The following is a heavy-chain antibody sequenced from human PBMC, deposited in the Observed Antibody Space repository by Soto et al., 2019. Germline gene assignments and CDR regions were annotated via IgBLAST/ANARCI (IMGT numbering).Heavy chain of an antibody. CDR1: GFTFRSYA. J-gene: IGHJ6*02. CDR2: ISDSGGST. CDR3: AKVWERTVTTRNYYYAMDV. D-gene: IGHD4-17*01. Sequence: EVQLLESGGGLVQPGGSLRLSCAASGFTFRSYAMSWVRQAPGKGLEWVSTISDSGGSTDYAASVKGRFTISRDNSKNTMSLQMNRLSAEDTAVYYCAKVWERTVTTRNYYYAMDVWGQGTTVTVSS. V-gene: IGHV3-23*01.